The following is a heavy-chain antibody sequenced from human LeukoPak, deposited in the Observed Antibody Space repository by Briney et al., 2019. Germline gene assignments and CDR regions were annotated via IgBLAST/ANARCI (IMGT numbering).Heavy chain of an antibody. Sequence: SVKVSCKASGGTFSSYAISWVRQAPGQGLEWMGRIIPILGIANYAQKFQGRVTITADKSTSTAYMELNSLRSEDTAVYYCATYYYDSSGYFLTTPTTYFDYWGQGTLVTVSS. D-gene: IGHD3-22*01. CDR2: IIPILGIA. CDR1: GGTFSSYA. CDR3: ATYYYDSSGYFLTTPTTYFDY. V-gene: IGHV1-69*04. J-gene: IGHJ4*02.